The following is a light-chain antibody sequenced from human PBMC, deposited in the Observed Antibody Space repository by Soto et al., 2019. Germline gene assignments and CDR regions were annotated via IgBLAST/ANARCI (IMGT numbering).Light chain of an antibody. CDR3: QQYDSSPLT. CDR2: GAS. J-gene: IGKJ4*01. Sequence: IAMTQSPATLSVSPGERATLSCRASQSVSSNLAWYQQKPGQAPRLLIYGASSRATGIPDRFSGSGSGTDFTLIISRREPEDFALYYCQQYDSSPLTFGGGTKVDIK. V-gene: IGKV3-20*01. CDR1: QSVSSN.